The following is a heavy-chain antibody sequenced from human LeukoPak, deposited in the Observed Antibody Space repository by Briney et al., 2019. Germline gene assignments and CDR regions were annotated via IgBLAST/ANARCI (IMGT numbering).Heavy chain of an antibody. CDR3: ARDRQGYSSGWYAAFDI. Sequence: GGSLRLSCAASGSTVSSNYMSWVRQAPGKGLEWVSVIYSGGSTYYADSVKGRFTICRDNSKNTLYLQMNSLRAEDTAVYYCARDRQGYSSGWYAAFDIWGQGTMVTVSS. D-gene: IGHD6-19*01. V-gene: IGHV3-66*02. J-gene: IGHJ3*02. CDR1: GSTVSSNY. CDR2: IYSGGST.